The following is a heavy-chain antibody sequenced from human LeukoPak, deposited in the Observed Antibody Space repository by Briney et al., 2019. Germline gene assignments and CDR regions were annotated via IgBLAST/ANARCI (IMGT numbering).Heavy chain of an antibody. CDR3: ARNKPGADSSGYSSFHYYYYGMDV. V-gene: IGHV3-7*04. J-gene: IGHJ6*02. Sequence: PGGSLRLSCAASGFTFSSYWMSWVRQAPGKGLEWVANIKQDGSEKYYVDSVKGRFTISRDNAKNSLYLQMNSLRAEDTAVYYCARNKPGADSSGYSSFHYYYYGMDVWGQGTTVPVSS. CDR2: IKQDGSEK. CDR1: GFTFSSYW. D-gene: IGHD3-22*01.